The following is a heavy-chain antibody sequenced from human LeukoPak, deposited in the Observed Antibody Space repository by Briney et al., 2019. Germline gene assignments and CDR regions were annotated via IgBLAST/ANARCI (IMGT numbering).Heavy chain of an antibody. Sequence: GGSLRLSCAASGFTFSSYAMHWVRQAPGKGLEWVAVISYDGSNKYYADSVKGRFTISRDNSKNTLYLQMNSLRAKDTAVYYCARDRNYYDSSGYLDYWGQGTLVTVSS. J-gene: IGHJ4*02. CDR1: GFTFSSYA. V-gene: IGHV3-30*04. CDR3: ARDRNYYDSSGYLDY. CDR2: ISYDGSNK. D-gene: IGHD3-22*01.